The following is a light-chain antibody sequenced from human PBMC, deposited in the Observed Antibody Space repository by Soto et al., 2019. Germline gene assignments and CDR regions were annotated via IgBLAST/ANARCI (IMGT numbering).Light chain of an antibody. CDR3: QQYGSSPLT. CDR1: PSVANNY. CDR2: GAS. V-gene: IGKV3-20*01. J-gene: IGKJ4*01. Sequence: EIVLTQSPGTLSLSPGERATLSCRARPSVANNYLAWYQQKPGQAPRVLIHGASSRATGIPDRFSGSGSGTDFILTISRLEPEDFAVYYCQQYGSSPLTFGGGTKVEIK.